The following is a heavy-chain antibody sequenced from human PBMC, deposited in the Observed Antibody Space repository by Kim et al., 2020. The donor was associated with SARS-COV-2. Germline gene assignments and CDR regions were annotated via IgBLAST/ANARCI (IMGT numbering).Heavy chain of an antibody. J-gene: IGHJ6*02. Sequence: GGSLRLSCAASGFTFSSYAMSWVRQAPGKGLEWVSVIYSGGSSTYYADSVKGRFTISRDNSKNTLYLQMNSLRAEDTAVYYCAKDVYSSSWYGVNGLYYYYYGMDVWGQGTTVTVSS. CDR2: IYSGGSST. CDR3: AKDVYSSSWYGVNGLYYYYYGMDV. CDR1: GFTFSSYA. V-gene: IGHV3-23*03. D-gene: IGHD6-13*01.